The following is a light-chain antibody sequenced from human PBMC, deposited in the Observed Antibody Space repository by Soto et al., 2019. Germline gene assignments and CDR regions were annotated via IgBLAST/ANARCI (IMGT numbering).Light chain of an antibody. Sequence: QSALTQPPSASGSPGQTVTISCTGTSSDVGGYDYVSWYQQHPGEAPKLIIYEVTKRPSGVPDRFSGSKSGNTASLTVSGLQGEDEADYYCSSYAGSSNVFGTGTKLTVL. CDR3: SSYAGSSNV. CDR1: SSDVGGYDY. V-gene: IGLV2-8*01. CDR2: EVT. J-gene: IGLJ1*01.